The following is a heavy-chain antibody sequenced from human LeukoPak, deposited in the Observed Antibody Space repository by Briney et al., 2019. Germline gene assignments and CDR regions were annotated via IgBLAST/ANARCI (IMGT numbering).Heavy chain of an antibody. CDR2: ISSGGKSI. CDR1: GFTFSSYN. D-gene: IGHD3-10*01. V-gene: IGHV3-48*02. Sequence: GGSLRLSCAASGFTFSSYNMNWVRQAPGKGLEWVPYISSGGKSIYYAESVQGRFTISRDNAQNSLYLQMNSLRDEDTAVYYCARDLRGGQSAWGQGTLVTVSS. CDR3: ARDLRGGQSA. J-gene: IGHJ5*02.